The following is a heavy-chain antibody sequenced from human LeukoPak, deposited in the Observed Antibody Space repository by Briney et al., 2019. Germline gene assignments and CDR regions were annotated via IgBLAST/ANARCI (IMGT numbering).Heavy chain of an antibody. J-gene: IGHJ5*02. CDR3: ARHNELLNWFDP. Sequence: PSETLSLTCAVYGGSFSGYYWSWIRQPPGKGLEWIGEINHSGSTNYNPSLKGRVTISVDTSKNQFSLKLSSVTAADTAVYYCARHNELLNWFDPWGQGTLVTVSS. CDR2: INHSGST. V-gene: IGHV4-34*01. D-gene: IGHD3-10*01. CDR1: GGSFSGYY.